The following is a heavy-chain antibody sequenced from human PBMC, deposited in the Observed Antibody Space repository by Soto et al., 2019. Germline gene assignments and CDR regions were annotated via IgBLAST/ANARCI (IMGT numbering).Heavy chain of an antibody. CDR2: IKQDGSEK. V-gene: IGHV3-7*05. D-gene: IGHD3-22*01. J-gene: IGHJ4*02. CDR3: AREGLDYYDSSGYYDY. Sequence: AGGSLRLACAASGFTFSSYWMSWVRQAPGKGLEWVANIKQDGSEKYYVDSVKGRFTISRDNAKNSLYLQMNSLRAEDTAVYYCAREGLDYYDSSGYYDYWGQGTLVTVSS. CDR1: GFTFSSYW.